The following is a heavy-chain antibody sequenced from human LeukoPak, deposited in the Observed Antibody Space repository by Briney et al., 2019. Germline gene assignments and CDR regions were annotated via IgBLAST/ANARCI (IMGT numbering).Heavy chain of an antibody. CDR3: ARSGTAFYYYGMDV. D-gene: IGHD6-13*01. V-gene: IGHV1-2*02. Sequence: GASVKVSCKASGYTFTGYGISWVRRAPGQGLEWMGWINPNSGGTNYAQKFQGRVTMTRDTSISTAYMELSRLRSDDTAVYYCARSGTAFYYYGMDVWGQGTTVTVSS. CDR2: INPNSGGT. J-gene: IGHJ6*02. CDR1: GYTFTGYG.